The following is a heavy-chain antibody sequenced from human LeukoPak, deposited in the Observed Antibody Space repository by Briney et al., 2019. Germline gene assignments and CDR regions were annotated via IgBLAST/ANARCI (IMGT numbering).Heavy chain of an antibody. D-gene: IGHD1-1*01. J-gene: IGHJ4*02. Sequence: SETLSLTCTVSGGSISSSSYYWGWIRQPAGKGLEWIASIYYSGSTYYNPSLNSRVTISVDTSKNQFSLKLSSVTAADTAVYYCARITLNWLFDYWGQGTLVTVSS. CDR1: GGSISSSSYY. CDR3: ARITLNWLFDY. CDR2: IYYSGST. V-gene: IGHV4-39*01.